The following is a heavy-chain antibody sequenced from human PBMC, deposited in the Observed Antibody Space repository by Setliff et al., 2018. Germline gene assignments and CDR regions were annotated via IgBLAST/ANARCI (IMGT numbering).Heavy chain of an antibody. V-gene: IGHV4-61*09. CDR2: IYTSWST. CDR3: ARGRNIAARLLDS. Sequence: SETLSLTCNVSGGSISSRTYYWSWIRQPAGKGLEWIGHIYTSWSTNYNPSLKSRVTMSVDTTKNQFSLKLTSVTAADTAVYYCARGRNIAARLLDSWGQGTLVTVAS. D-gene: IGHD6-6*01. J-gene: IGHJ4*02. CDR1: GGSISSRTYY.